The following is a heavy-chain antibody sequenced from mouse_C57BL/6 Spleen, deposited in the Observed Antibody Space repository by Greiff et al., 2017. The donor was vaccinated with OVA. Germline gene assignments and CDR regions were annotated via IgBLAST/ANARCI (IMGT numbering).Heavy chain of an antibody. CDR3: ARCVLGSLYYFDY. V-gene: IGHV1-55*01. D-gene: IGHD1-1*02. Sequence: QVQLQQPGAELVKPGASVKMSCKASGYTFTSYWITWVKQRPGQGLAWIGDIYPGSGSTNYNEKFKSKATLTVDTSSSTAYMQLSSLTSEDSAVYYCARCVLGSLYYFDYWGQGTTLTVSS. CDR2: IYPGSGST. J-gene: IGHJ2*01. CDR1: GYTFTSYW.